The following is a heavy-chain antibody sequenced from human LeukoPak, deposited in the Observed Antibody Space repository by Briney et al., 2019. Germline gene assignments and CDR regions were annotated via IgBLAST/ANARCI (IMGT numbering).Heavy chain of an antibody. Sequence: GGSLRLYCAASGFTFSTYAMSWVRQAPGKGLEWVSTISGSGGRASTDYADSVKGRFTISRDNSKNTLYLQMNSLRVEDTAIYYCTKAPIVSSSGAFCYPFDSWGQGTLVTVSS. D-gene: IGHD2-15*01. CDR1: GFTFSTYA. CDR3: TKAPIVSSSGAFCYPFDS. CDR2: ISGSGGRAST. J-gene: IGHJ4*02. V-gene: IGHV3-23*01.